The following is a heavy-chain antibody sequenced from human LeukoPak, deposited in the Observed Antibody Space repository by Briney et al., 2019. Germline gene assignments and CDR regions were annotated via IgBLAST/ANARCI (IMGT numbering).Heavy chain of an antibody. D-gene: IGHD2-15*01. J-gene: IGHJ4*02. V-gene: IGHV3-7*01. Sequence: GGSLRLSCAASGFTFRSYWMSWVRQAPGKGLEWVANINHYGSEKYYVDSVKGRFTVSRDNAKNSLYLQMNSLRVEDTAVYYCARESTRYCSSGSCYSSSSFDYWGQGTLVTVSS. CDR1: GFTFRSYW. CDR2: INHYGSEK. CDR3: ARESTRYCSSGSCYSSSSFDY.